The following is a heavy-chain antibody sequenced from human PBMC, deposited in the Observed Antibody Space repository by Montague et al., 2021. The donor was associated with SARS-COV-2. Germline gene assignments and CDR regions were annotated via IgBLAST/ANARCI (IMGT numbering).Heavy chain of an antibody. CDR2: ISDSGGST. J-gene: IGHJ4*02. D-gene: IGHD3-22*01. CDR3: AKGGERITMIVVVITLADFDY. CDR1: GFTFSSYA. Sequence: SLRLSCAASGFTFSSYAMSWVRQAPGKGLEWVSGISDSGGSTYYADSVKGRFTTSRDNSKNTLYLQVNSLRAEDTAVYYCAKGGERITMIVVVITLADFDYWGQGTLVTVSS. V-gene: IGHV3-23*01.